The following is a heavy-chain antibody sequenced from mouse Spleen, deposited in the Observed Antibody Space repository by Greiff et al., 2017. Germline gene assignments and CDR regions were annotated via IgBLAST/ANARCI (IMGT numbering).Heavy chain of an antibody. CDR1: GFTFTSYT. D-gene: IGHD4-1*01. Sequence: VQLQQSGAELARPGASVKMSCKASGFTFTSYTMHLVKQRPGQGLEWIGYINPSSGYTKYNQKFKDKATLTADKSSSTAYMQLSSLTSEDSAVYYCARYWDWFAYWGQGTLVTVSA. V-gene: IGHV1-4*01. J-gene: IGHJ3*01. CDR2: INPSSGYT. CDR3: ARYWDWFAY.